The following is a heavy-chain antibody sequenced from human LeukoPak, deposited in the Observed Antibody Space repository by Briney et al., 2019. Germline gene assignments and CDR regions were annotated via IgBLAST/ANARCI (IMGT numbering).Heavy chain of an antibody. J-gene: IGHJ4*02. CDR1: GYTFTSYD. CDR3: ARAWFPDIVVVPAAVFDY. V-gene: IGHV1-8*01. CDR2: MNPNSGNT. Sequence: PRASVKVSCKASGYTFTSYDINWVRQATGQGLEWMGWMNPNSGNTGYAQKFQGRVTMTRNTSISTAYMELSRLRSDDTAVYYCARAWFPDIVVVPAAVFDYWGQGTLVTVSS. D-gene: IGHD2-2*01.